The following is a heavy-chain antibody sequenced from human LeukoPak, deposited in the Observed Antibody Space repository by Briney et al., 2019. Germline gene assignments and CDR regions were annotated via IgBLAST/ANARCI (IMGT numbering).Heavy chain of an antibody. V-gene: IGHV1-2*02. CDR2: INPTTGGA. CDR1: GYTFTAYY. CDR3: ARDAEPYIAARCRWFDP. Sequence: ASVKVSCKASGYTFTAYYIHWVRQAPGQGLEWMGWINPTTGGASYAQKFQGRVTMTRDTSITTAYMELSRLKSDDTAVYYCARDAEPYIAARCRWFDPWGQGTLVTVSS. J-gene: IGHJ5*02. D-gene: IGHD6-6*01.